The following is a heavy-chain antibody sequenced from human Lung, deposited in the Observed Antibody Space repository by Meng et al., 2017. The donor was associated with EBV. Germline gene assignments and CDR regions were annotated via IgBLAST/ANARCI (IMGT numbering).Heavy chain of an antibody. CDR1: GYTFTDYG. V-gene: IGHV7-4-1*02. J-gene: IGHJ4*02. CDR3: ARKYSLSYSRFDY. D-gene: IGHD1-26*01. Sequence: QVQLVQTEAQLKKPVASVKVSCKGSGYTFTDYGLHWVRQAPGQRLEWMGWINTHTGNPTYAQGFTGRFVFCLDTSVSTTYLQISGLEAEDAAVYYCARKYSLSYSRFDYWGQGSLVTVSS. CDR2: INTHTGNP.